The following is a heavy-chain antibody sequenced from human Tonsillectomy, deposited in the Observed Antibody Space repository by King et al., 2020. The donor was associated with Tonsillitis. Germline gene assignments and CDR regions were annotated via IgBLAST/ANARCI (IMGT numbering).Heavy chain of an antibody. CDR2: IRGSGGTT. Sequence: VQLVESGGGLVQPGGSLRLSCAASGFTFSNHDMSWVRQAPGKGLEWVSAIRGSGGTTYYADSVKGRFTISRDNSNNTMYLQMNSLRAEDTAVYYCAKDPTKWGPGDWGQGTLVTVSS. D-gene: IGHD1-26*01. CDR3: AKDPTKWGPGD. V-gene: IGHV3-23*04. J-gene: IGHJ4*02. CDR1: GFTFSNHD.